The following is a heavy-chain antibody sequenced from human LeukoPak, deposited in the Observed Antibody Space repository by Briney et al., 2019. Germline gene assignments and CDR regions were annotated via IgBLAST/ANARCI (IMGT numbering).Heavy chain of an antibody. CDR1: GGSISSGGYS. J-gene: IGHJ5*02. V-gene: IGHV4-30-2*01. CDR3: ARIVVVAATRWFDP. CDR2: IYHSGST. D-gene: IGHD2-15*01. Sequence: SQTLSLTCAVSGGSISSGGYSWSWIRLPPGKGLEWIGYIYHSGSTYYNPSLKSRVTISVDRSKNQFSLKLSSVTAADTAVYYCARIVVVAATRWFDPWGQGTLVTVSS.